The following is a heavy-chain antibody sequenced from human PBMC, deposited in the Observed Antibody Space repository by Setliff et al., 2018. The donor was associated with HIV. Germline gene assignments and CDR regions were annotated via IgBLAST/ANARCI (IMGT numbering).Heavy chain of an antibody. D-gene: IGHD6-19*01. Sequence: SETLSLTCTVSGGSISGGGYYWTWIRQYPGRGLEWIGYIYYSGTAYYKPSLRSRVNMSVDTSKNQFSLKLNSMTAAVTAFYYCARATIFSSGCFYGDHGAFDMWGQGTKVTVS. CDR3: ARATIFSSGCFYGDHGAFDM. J-gene: IGHJ3*02. CDR1: GGSISGGGYY. V-gene: IGHV4-31*03. CDR2: IYYSGTA.